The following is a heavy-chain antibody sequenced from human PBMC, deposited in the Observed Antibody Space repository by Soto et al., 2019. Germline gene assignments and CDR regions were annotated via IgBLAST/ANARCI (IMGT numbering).Heavy chain of an antibody. D-gene: IGHD6-13*01. Sequence: PSETLSLTCTVSGGSVSSSNYYWSWIRQPPGRGLEWIGYIYYSGSTNYNTSPKSRVTMSVDTSKNQFSLKLSSVTAADTAVYYCAREWSLAAAGTFDYWGQGALVTVSS. CDR1: GGSVSSSNYY. V-gene: IGHV4-61*01. J-gene: IGHJ4*02. CDR2: IYYSGST. CDR3: AREWSLAAAGTFDY.